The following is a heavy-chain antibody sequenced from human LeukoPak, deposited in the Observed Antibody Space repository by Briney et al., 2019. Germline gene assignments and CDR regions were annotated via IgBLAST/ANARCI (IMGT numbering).Heavy chain of an antibody. J-gene: IGHJ4*02. V-gene: IGHV1-2*02. CDR2: INPNSGGT. Sequence: AAVKVSCKASGYTFTDYYLHRVRQAAGQGLEWMGWINPNSGGTNYAQTFQGRVTMTRDTSITTAYLELSRLRSDDTAVYYCARIGYNHYFDYWGQGTLVTVSS. CDR3: ARIGYNHYFDY. CDR1: GYTFTDYY. D-gene: IGHD5-24*01.